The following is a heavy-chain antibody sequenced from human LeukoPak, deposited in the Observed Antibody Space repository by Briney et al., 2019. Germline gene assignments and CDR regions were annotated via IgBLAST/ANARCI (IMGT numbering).Heavy chain of an antibody. V-gene: IGHV4-59*01. D-gene: IGHD4-17*01. CDR3: ASGDDYGDYVF. Sequence: SETLSLTCTVSGGSISSYYWSWIRQPPGKGLEWIGYIYYSGSTNYNPSLKSRVTISVDTSKNQFSLKLSSATAADTAVYYCASGDDYGDYVFWGQGTLVTVSS. CDR2: IYYSGST. J-gene: IGHJ4*02. CDR1: GGSISSYY.